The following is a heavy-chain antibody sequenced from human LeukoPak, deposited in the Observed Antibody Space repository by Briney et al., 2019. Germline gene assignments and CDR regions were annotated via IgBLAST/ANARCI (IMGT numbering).Heavy chain of an antibody. Sequence: PSEALSLTCTVSGGSISSDYWSWIRQPPGKGLEWIGHIYHSGNTNYNPSLNSRVTISQDSSQNQISLELSSVTAADTAVYYCARHAGYYDSSGYYYDAFDIWGQGTMVTVSS. CDR3: ARHAGYYDSSGYYYDAFDI. CDR2: IYHSGNT. D-gene: IGHD3-22*01. J-gene: IGHJ3*02. V-gene: IGHV4-59*08. CDR1: GGSISSDY.